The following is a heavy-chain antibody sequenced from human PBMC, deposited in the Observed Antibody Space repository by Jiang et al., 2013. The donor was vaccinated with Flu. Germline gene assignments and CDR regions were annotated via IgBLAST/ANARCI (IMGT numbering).Heavy chain of an antibody. CDR2: ITPFNGNT. CDR1: GYTFTYRY. V-gene: IGHV1-45*02. D-gene: IGHD4-23*01. CDR3: ARSPIANSRDARDAFDI. J-gene: IGHJ3*02. Sequence: SGAEVKKTGSSVKVSCKASGYTFTYRYLHWVRQAPGQALEWMGWITPFNGNTNYAQKFQDRVTITRDRSMSTAYMELSSLRSEDTAMYYCARSPIANSRDARDAFDIWAKGQWSPSLQ.